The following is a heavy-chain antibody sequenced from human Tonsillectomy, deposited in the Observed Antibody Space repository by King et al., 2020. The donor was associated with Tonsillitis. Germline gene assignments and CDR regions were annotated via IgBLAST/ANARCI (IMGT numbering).Heavy chain of an antibody. Sequence: QLVQSGSEVKQPGASVKISCKASGYTFSDYYMNWVRQAPAEGLEWMGIINPSGDDTTYVQTFQGRVTMTSDTSTNTVYMELSSLISEDTAIYYCARGEASGYTSGWRNFDYWGQGTLITVSS. CDR3: ARGEASGYTSGWRNFDY. CDR2: INPSGDDT. V-gene: IGHV1-46*01. D-gene: IGHD6-19*01. CDR1: GYTFSDYY. J-gene: IGHJ4*02.